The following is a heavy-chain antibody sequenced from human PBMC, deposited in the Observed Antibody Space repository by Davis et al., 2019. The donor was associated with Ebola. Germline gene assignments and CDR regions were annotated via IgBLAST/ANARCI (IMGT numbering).Heavy chain of an antibody. CDR1: GFTFSSDA. V-gene: IGHV3-30*04. J-gene: IGHJ4*02. Sequence: GESLKISCTASGFTFSSDAMHWVRQAPGKGLQWVAFISYDGRHEYYADSVKGRFTISRDNSKNTLYLQMNSLRAEDTAVYYCAKLEQLGYWGQGTLVTVSS. CDR2: ISYDGRHE. D-gene: IGHD6-13*01. CDR3: AKLEQLGY.